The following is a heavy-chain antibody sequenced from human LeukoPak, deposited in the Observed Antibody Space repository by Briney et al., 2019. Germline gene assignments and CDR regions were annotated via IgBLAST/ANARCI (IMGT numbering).Heavy chain of an antibody. CDR3: ASEYIVVVVAASSEGFDY. J-gene: IGHJ4*02. Sequence: PSETLSLTCTVSGGSISSSSYYWGWIRQPPGKGLEWIGSIYYSGSTYYNPSLKSRVTISVDTSKNQFSLKLSSVTAADTAVYYCASEYIVVVVAASSEGFDYWGQGTLVTVSS. V-gene: IGHV4-39*07. CDR1: GGSISSSSYY. D-gene: IGHD2-15*01. CDR2: IYYSGST.